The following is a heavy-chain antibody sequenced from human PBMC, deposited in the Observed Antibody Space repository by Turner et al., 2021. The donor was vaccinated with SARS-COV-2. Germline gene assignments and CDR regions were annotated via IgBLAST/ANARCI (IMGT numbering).Heavy chain of an antibody. V-gene: IGHV3-21*01. D-gene: IGHD2-2*01. CDR2: ISSSSSDI. Sequence: EVQLVESGGGLVKPGGSLRLSCAASGFTFGSYSMNWVRQAPGKWLEWVSSISSSSSDIYYADSVKGRFTISRDNAKNSLYLQMNSLRAEDTAVYYCARDHRPVVVPAAKRAGSYYYGMDVWGQGTTVTVSS. CDR3: ARDHRPVVVPAAKRAGSYYYGMDV. J-gene: IGHJ6*02. CDR1: GFTFGSYS.